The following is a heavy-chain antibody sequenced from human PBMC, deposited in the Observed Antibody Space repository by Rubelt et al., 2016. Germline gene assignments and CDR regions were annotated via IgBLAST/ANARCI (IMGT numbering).Heavy chain of an antibody. Sequence: EVQLVQSGAEVKKPGESLKISCKGSGYSFTSYWIGWVRQMPGKGLEWMGIIYPGDSDTSYSPSFQGQVTSSSDKSISPAYLQWSSLKASDTAMYYCASLSSSSHDAFDIWGQGTMVTVSS. CDR2: IYPGDSDT. V-gene: IGHV5-51*01. J-gene: IGHJ3*02. D-gene: IGHD6-6*01. CDR1: GYSFTSYW. CDR3: ASLSSSSHDAFDI.